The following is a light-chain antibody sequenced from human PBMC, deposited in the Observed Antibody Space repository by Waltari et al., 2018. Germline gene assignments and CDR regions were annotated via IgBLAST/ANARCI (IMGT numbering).Light chain of an antibody. J-gene: IGLJ2*01. CDR1: SHDVGGYNS. CDR2: DVS. CDR3: SSQSSNDVVL. Sequence: QSALTQPASVSGSPGQSVTIFCAGTSHDVGGYNSVSWYQEHPGQDPRVIIYDVSDRPSGVSDRFSGSKSGNTASLTISGLQAEDEADYYCSSQSSNDVVLFGGGTKLTVL. V-gene: IGLV2-14*01.